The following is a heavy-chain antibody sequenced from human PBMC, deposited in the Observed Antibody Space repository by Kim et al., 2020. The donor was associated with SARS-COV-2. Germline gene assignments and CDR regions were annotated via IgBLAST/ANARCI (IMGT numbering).Heavy chain of an antibody. D-gene: IGHD3-22*01. Sequence: GGSLRLSCTASGFTFGDYAMSWFRQAPGKGLERVGFIRSKAYGGTTEYAASVKGRFTISRDDSKSIAYLQMNSLKTEDTAVYYCTRGRNYDSSGYPLPLPAVKYYGMDVWGQGTTVTVSS. CDR3: TRGRNYDSSGYPLPLPAVKYYGMDV. CDR2: IRSKAYGGTT. V-gene: IGHV3-49*03. CDR1: GFTFGDYA. J-gene: IGHJ6*02.